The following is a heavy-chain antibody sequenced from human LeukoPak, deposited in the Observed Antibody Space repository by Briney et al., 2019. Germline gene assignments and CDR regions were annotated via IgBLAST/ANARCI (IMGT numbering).Heavy chain of an antibody. J-gene: IGHJ4*02. Sequence: GASVKVSCKASGYTFTSYDINWVRQATGQGLEWMGRINPNSGGTNYAQKFQGRVTMTRDTSISTAYMELSRLRSDDTAVYYCARDRSGYAQRGYFDYWGQGTLVTVSS. CDR2: INPNSGGT. CDR1: GYTFTSYD. V-gene: IGHV1-2*06. D-gene: IGHD5-12*01. CDR3: ARDRSGYAQRGYFDY.